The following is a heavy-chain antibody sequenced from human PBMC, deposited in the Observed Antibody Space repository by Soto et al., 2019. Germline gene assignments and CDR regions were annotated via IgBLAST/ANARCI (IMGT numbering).Heavy chain of an antibody. CDR2: ISAYNGNT. CDR1: GYTFTSYG. V-gene: IGHV1-18*01. Sequence: ASVKVSCKASGYTFTSYGISWVRQAPGQGLEWMGWISAYNGNTNYAQKLQGRVTMTTDTSTSTAYMELRSLRSDDTAVYYCARVLDHYGSGSYYNVDYWGQGTLVTVSS. J-gene: IGHJ4*02. CDR3: ARVLDHYGSGSYYNVDY. D-gene: IGHD3-10*01.